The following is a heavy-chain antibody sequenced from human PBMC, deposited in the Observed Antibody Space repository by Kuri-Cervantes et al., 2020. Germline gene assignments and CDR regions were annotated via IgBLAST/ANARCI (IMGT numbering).Heavy chain of an antibody. J-gene: IGHJ3*02. Sequence: GSLRLSCTVSGGSISGYYWSWIRQPPGKGLEWIGYISYSGNTNYNPSLKSRVTNSVDTSKNQFSLKLSSVTAADTAVYYCAKGGGDIVVVPAAKRKNAFDIWGQGTMVTVSS. V-gene: IGHV4-59*12. D-gene: IGHD2-2*01. CDR3: AKGGGDIVVVPAAKRKNAFDI. CDR1: GGSISGYY. CDR2: ISYSGNT.